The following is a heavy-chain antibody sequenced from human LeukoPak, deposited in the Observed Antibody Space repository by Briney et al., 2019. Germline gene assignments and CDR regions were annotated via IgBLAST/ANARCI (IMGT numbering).Heavy chain of an antibody. J-gene: IGHJ6*03. CDR3: ARGKDIVVVPATYYYYYMDV. V-gene: IGHV4-34*01. Sequence: SETLSLTCAVYGGSFSGYYWSWIRQPPGKGLGWIGEINHSGSTNYNPSLKSRVTISVDTSKNQFSLKLSSVTAADTAVYYCARGKDIVVVPATYYYYYMDVWGKGTTVTVSS. CDR2: INHSGST. D-gene: IGHD2-2*01. CDR1: GGSFSGYY.